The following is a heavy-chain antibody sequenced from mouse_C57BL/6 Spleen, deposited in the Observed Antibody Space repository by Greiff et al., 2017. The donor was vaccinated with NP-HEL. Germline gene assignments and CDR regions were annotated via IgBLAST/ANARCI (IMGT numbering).Heavy chain of an antibody. CDR3: ARSLGPWFAY. CDR2: IDPSDSYT. J-gene: IGHJ3*01. CDR1: GYTFTSYW. V-gene: IGHV1-69*01. Sequence: QVQLQQPGAELVMPEASVKLSCKASGYTFTSYWMHWVKQRPGQGLEWIGEIDPSDSYTNYNQKFKGKSTLTVDKSSSTAYMQLSSLTSEDSAVYYCARSLGPWFAYWGQGTLVTVSA. D-gene: IGHD4-1*01.